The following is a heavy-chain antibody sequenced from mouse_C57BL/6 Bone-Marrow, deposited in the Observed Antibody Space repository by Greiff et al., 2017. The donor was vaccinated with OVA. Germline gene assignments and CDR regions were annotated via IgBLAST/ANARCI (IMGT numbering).Heavy chain of an antibody. Sequence: DVQLQESGPGLVKPSQSLSLTCSVTGYSITSGYYWNWIRQFPGNKLEWMGYISYDGSNNYNPSLKNRISITRDTSKNQFFLKLNSVTTEDTATYYCAREKIYDYGRVWFAYWGQGTLVTVSA. CDR2: ISYDGSN. CDR1: GYSITSGYY. J-gene: IGHJ3*01. V-gene: IGHV3-6*01. D-gene: IGHD2-4*01. CDR3: AREKIYDYGRVWFAY.